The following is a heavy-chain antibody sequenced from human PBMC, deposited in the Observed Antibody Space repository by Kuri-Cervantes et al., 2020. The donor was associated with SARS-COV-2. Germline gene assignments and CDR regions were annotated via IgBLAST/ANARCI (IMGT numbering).Heavy chain of an antibody. CDR2: IIPDLGVT. Sequence: SVKVSCKASGVTFTRDTINWVRQAPGQGPEWMGRIIPDLGVTNYARKFQGRVTITADKSTNTAYMDLNSLTSEDTAVYYCARDRSAWPFDYWGQGTLVTVSS. J-gene: IGHJ4*02. CDR1: GVTFTRDT. CDR3: ARDRSAWPFDY. D-gene: IGHD6-19*01. V-gene: IGHV1-69*04.